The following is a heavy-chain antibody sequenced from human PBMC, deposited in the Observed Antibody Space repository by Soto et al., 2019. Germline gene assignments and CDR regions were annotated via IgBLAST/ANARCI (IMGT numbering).Heavy chain of an antibody. CDR3: AREGLVGAGQ. J-gene: IGHJ4*02. CDR1: GGSVSSGSYY. V-gene: IGHV4-61*01. CDR2: IYYSGST. D-gene: IGHD1-26*01. Sequence: SETLSLTCTVSGGSVSSGSYYWSWIRQPPGKGLEWIGYIYYSGSTNYNPSLKSRVTISVDTSKNQFSLKLSSVTAADTAVYYCAREGLVGAGQWGQGTLVTVSS.